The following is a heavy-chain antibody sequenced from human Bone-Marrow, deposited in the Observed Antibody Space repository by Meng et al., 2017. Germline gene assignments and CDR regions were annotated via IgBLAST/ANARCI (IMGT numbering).Heavy chain of an antibody. CDR2: IYSGGST. CDR3: ARLLGGSSWYPHHYYYYYGMDV. CDR1: GFTVSSNY. J-gene: IGHJ6*02. D-gene: IGHD6-13*01. Sequence: GGSLRLSCAASGFTVSSNYMSWVRQAPGKGLEWVSVIYSGGSTYYADSVKGRFTISRDNSKNTLYLQMNSLRAEDTAVYYCARLLGGSSWYPHHYYYYYGMDVWGQGTTVTVSS. V-gene: IGHV3-53*01.